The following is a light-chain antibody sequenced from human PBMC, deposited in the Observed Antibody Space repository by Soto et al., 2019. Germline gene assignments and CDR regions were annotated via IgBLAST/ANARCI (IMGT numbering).Light chain of an antibody. Sequence: EIVMTQSPTTLYVSPGERVTLSCRASQSVSTNLAWYQHKPGQAPRLLISGASTRATGIPARFSGSGSGTEFTLTISSLQSEDFAVYYCQQYSYWPPWTFGQGTKVEIK. CDR1: QSVSTN. CDR3: QQYSYWPPWT. J-gene: IGKJ1*01. V-gene: IGKV3-15*01. CDR2: GAS.